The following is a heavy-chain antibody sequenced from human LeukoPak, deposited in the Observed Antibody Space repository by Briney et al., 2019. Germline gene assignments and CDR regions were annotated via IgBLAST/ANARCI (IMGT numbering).Heavy chain of an antibody. CDR1: GFTLDDYA. J-gene: IGHJ4*02. V-gene: IGHV3-43*02. CDR2: ISGDGGST. CDR3: AKDSRPNYYGSGSFDY. Sequence: GGSLRLSCAASGFTLDDYAMHWVRQAPGKGLEWVSLISGDGGSTYYADSVKGRFTISRDNSKNSLYLQMNSLRTEDTALYYCAKDSRPNYYGSGSFDYWGQGTLVTVSS. D-gene: IGHD3-10*01.